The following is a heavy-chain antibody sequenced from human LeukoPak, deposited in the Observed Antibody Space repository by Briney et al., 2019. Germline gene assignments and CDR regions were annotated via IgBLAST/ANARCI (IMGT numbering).Heavy chain of an antibody. Sequence: PGGSLRLSCAASGFTLSSYSMNWVRQAPGKGLEWVSFIYSDNTHYSDSVKGRFTISRDNSKNTLYLQMNSLRAEDTAVYYCARRAGAYSHPYDYWGQGTLVTVSS. CDR2: IYSDNT. D-gene: IGHD4/OR15-4a*01. V-gene: IGHV3-53*01. J-gene: IGHJ4*02. CDR3: ARRAGAYSHPYDY. CDR1: GFTLSSYS.